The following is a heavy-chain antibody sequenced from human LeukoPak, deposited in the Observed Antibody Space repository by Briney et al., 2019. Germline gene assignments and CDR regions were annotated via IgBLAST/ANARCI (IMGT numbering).Heavy chain of an antibody. V-gene: IGHV4-61*09. J-gene: IGHJ6*03. CDR2: IYNSGST. CDR1: GGSISSGSYC. CDR3: AREHCSGGSCYSIYYYYYMDV. Sequence: SETLSLTCTVSGGSISSGSYCWSWIRQPAGKGLEWIGHIYNSGSTNYNPSLKSRVTISVDTSKNQFSLKLSSVTAADTAVYYCAREHCSGGSCYSIYYYYYMDVWGKGTTVTVSS. D-gene: IGHD2-15*01.